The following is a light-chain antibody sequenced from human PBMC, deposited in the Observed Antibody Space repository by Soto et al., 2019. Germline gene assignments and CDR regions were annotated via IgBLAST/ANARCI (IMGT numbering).Light chain of an antibody. CDR3: QQYDHFPLT. CDR2: DAS. J-gene: IGKJ4*01. CDR1: QGIANF. V-gene: IGKV1-33*01. Sequence: DIQMTQSPSTLSASGGDRVSITCQASQGIANFLNWYQQKPGKAPKLLIYDASKLESGVPSRFSGSGFGTDFTFTITNLQPDDIATYFCQQYDHFPLTFGGGTRWIS.